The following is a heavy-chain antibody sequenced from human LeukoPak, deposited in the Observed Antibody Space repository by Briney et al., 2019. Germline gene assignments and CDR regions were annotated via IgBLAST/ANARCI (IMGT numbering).Heavy chain of an antibody. CDR1: GYTFPSYF. CDR3: ARDLASGGDY. J-gene: IGHJ4*02. D-gene: IGHD3-10*01. Sequence: SVKVSCKASGYTFPSYFMHWVRQAPGQGLEWMGGIIPIFGTANYAQKFQGRVTITADESTSTAYMELSSLRSEDTAVYYCARDLASGGDYWGQGTLVTVSS. CDR2: IIPIFGTA. V-gene: IGHV1-69*13.